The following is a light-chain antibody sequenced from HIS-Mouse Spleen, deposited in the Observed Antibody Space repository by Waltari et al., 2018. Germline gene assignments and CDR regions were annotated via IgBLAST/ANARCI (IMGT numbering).Light chain of an antibody. CDR1: QSISSR. J-gene: IGKJ1*01. V-gene: IGKV1-5*03. Sequence: DIQMNQSPSTLFASVGDRVTIPCRASQSISSRLAWYQQKPGKAPKLLIYQASSLESGVPSRFSGSGSGTEFTLTISSLQPDDFATYYCQQYNSYSWTFGQGTKVEIK. CDR2: QAS. CDR3: QQYNSYSWT.